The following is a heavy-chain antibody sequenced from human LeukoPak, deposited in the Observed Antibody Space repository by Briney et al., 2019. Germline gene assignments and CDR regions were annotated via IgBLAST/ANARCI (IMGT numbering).Heavy chain of an antibody. V-gene: IGHV4-59*01. CDR3: ARAHWEAAAYFDY. J-gene: IGHJ4*02. CDR2: IYYSGST. Sequence: SETLSLTCTVSGGSISSYYWSWIRQPPGKGLEWIGYIYYSGSTNYNPSLKSRVTISVDTSKNQFSLKLSSVTAADTAVYYCARAHWEAAAYFDYWGQGTLVTVSS. CDR1: GGSISSYY. D-gene: IGHD2-2*01.